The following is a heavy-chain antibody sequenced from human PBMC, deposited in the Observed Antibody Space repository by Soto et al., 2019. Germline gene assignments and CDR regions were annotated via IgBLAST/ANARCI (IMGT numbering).Heavy chain of an antibody. CDR1: GFAFSTYA. CDR2: ISGSGGSS. J-gene: IGHJ6*02. Sequence: GGSLRLSCAAAGFAFSTYAMTWVRQAPGKGLEWVSVISGSGGSSYYAAPVKGRFTISRDNSKNTLFLQMNGLRAEDTAVYYCAKVTKRAAAGRYEYYKYGMDVWGQGTTVTVSS. CDR3: AKVTKRAAAGRYEYYKYGMDV. D-gene: IGHD6-13*01. V-gene: IGHV3-23*01.